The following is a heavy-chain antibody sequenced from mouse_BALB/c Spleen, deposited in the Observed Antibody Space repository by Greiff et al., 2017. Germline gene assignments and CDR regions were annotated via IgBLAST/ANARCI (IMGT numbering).Heavy chain of an antibody. CDR2: ISDGGSYT. V-gene: IGHV5-4*02. Sequence: DVKLVESGGGLVKPGGSLKLSCAASGFTFSDYYMYWVRQTPEKRLEWVATISDGGSYTYYPDSVKGRFTISRDNAKNNLYLQMSSLKSEDTAMYYCARGGDYYGSSPFAYWGQGTMVTVSA. J-gene: IGHJ3*01. D-gene: IGHD1-1*01. CDR1: GFTFSDYY. CDR3: ARGGDYYGSSPFAY.